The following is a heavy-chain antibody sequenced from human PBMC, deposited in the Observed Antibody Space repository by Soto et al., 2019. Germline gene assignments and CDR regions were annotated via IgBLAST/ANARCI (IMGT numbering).Heavy chain of an antibody. CDR2: INPNSGGT. V-gene: IGHV1-2*04. Sequence: ASVKVSCKASGYTFTGYYMHWVRQAPGQGLEWMGWINPNSGGTNYAQKFQGWVTMTRDTSISTAYMELSRLRSDDTAVYYCAISGIAAADYYDGMDVWGQGTTVTVSS. CDR3: AISGIAAADYYDGMDV. D-gene: IGHD6-13*01. J-gene: IGHJ6*02. CDR1: GYTFTGYY.